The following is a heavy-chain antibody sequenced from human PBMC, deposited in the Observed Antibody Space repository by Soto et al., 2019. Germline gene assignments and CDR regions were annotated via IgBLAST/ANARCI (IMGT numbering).Heavy chain of an antibody. V-gene: IGHV4-39*02. CDR1: GGSISSSSYY. CDR3: ARESGYSYGYGY. Sequence: SETLSLTCPVSGGSISSSSYYWGWIRQPPGKGLEWIGSIYYSGSTYYNPSLKSRVTISVDTSKNQFSLKLSSVTAADTAVYYCARESGYSYGYGYWGQGTLVTVSS. D-gene: IGHD5-18*01. CDR2: IYYSGST. J-gene: IGHJ4*02.